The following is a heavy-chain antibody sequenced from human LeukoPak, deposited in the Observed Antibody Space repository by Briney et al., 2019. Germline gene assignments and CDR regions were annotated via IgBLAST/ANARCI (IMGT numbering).Heavy chain of an antibody. CDR2: ISGSGGST. J-gene: IGHJ3*02. D-gene: IGHD3-10*01. CDR1: GFTFSSYA. V-gene: IGHV3-23*01. CDR3: AREIYRTEHYYGSGSPNAFDI. Sequence: PGGSLRLSCAASGFTFSSYAMSWVRQAPGKGLEWVSAISGSGGSTYYADSVKGRFTISRDNSKNTLYLQMNSLRAEDTAVYYCAREIYRTEHYYGSGSPNAFDIWGQGTMVTVSS.